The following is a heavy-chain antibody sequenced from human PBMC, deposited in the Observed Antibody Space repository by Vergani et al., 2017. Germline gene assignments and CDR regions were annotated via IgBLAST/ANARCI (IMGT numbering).Heavy chain of an antibody. CDR1: GFTFDDYG. V-gene: IGHV3-23*04. D-gene: IGHD6-19*01. CDR2: ISGSGGST. Sequence: EVQLVESGGGVVRPGGSLRLSCAASGFTFDDYGMSWVRQAPGKGLEWVSGISGSGGSTYYADSVKGRFTISRDNSKNTLYLQMNSLRAEDTAVYYCAKQLSYSSGWYLDYWGQGTLVTVSS. J-gene: IGHJ4*02. CDR3: AKQLSYSSGWYLDY.